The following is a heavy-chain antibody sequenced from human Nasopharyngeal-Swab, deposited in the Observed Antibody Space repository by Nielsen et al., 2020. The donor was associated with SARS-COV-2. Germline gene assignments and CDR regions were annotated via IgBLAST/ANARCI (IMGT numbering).Heavy chain of an antibody. D-gene: IGHD5-24*01. CDR2: VYYTGST. V-gene: IGHV4-39*02. CDR3: VRVNRDAYRRDVGRFDH. J-gene: IGHJ4*02. Sequence: SETLSLTCNVSGGSISGSNYYWGWIRQPPGKGLEWIGSVYYTGSTSYYPTLESRVSISVDTSKNHFSLRLNSVTAADTAVYYCVRVNRDAYRRDVGRFDHWGQGAQLIVSS. CDR1: GGSISGSNYY.